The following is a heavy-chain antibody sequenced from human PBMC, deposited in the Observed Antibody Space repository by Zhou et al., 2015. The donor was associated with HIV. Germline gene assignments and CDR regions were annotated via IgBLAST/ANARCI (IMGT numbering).Heavy chain of an antibody. Sequence: QVQLVQSGAEVKKPGSSVKVSCKASGGTFSSYTISWVRQAPGQGLEWMGRIIPILGIANYAQKFQGRVTITADKSTSTAYMELSSLRSEDTAVYYCARDVRSVVTGDWGQGTLVTVSS. CDR1: GGTFSSYT. D-gene: IGHD4-23*01. J-gene: IGHJ4*02. V-gene: IGHV1-69*08. CDR3: ARDVRSVVTGD. CDR2: IIPILGIA.